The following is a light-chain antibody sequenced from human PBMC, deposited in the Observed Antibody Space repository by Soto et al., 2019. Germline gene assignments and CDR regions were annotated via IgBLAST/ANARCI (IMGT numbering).Light chain of an antibody. V-gene: IGKV3-11*01. CDR1: QSVRNF. CDR3: QQRTSWPRGT. CDR2: EAS. Sequence: EVVLTQSPATLSLSPGERATLSCRASQSVRNFLDWYQQKPGQAPRLLIYEASNRAAGVPARFSCSGSATDFTVTISSVDPEDFGVYYCQQRTSWPRGTFGQGTILEI. J-gene: IGKJ2*02.